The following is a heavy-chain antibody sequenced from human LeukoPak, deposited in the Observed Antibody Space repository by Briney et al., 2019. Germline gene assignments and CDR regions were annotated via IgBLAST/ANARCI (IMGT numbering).Heavy chain of an antibody. J-gene: IGHJ4*02. V-gene: IGHV3-11*05. D-gene: IGHD2-15*01. CDR2: ISTTSSFT. Sequence: PGGSLRLSCAASGFTFSDYYMSWIRQAPGKGLEWVSYISTTSSFTNYADSAKGRFTISRDNAKNSLYLQMNSLRAEDTAVYYCARDLRLTWVGGQGTLVTVSS. CDR1: GFTFSDYY. CDR3: ARDLRLTWV.